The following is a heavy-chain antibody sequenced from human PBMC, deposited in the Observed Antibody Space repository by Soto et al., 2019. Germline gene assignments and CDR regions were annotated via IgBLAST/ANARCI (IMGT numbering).Heavy chain of an antibody. CDR2: IKSKTDGETT. CDR3: ATLWWGCGDGSCYFYY. D-gene: IGHD2-15*01. CDR1: GINFYNVW. V-gene: IGHV3-15*01. Sequence: GGSLRLSCEASGINFYNVWMTWVRQAPGKGLEWVGLIKSKTDGETTDYAAPVKDRFTISRDDSQNTLYLQMSSLKTEDTAVYYCATLWWGCGDGSCYFYYWGQGTLVTVSS. J-gene: IGHJ4*02.